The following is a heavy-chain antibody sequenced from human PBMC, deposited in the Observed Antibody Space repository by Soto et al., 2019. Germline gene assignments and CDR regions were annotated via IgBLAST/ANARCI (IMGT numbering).Heavy chain of an antibody. CDR1: GYSFTSYW. V-gene: IGHV5-51*01. Sequence: GESLKISCKGSGYSFTSYWIGWVRQMPGKGLGWMGIIYPGDSDTRYSPSFQGQVTISADKSISTAYLQWSSLKASDTAMYYCARLNWNDGTYYYYGMDVWGQGTTVTVS. CDR3: ARLNWNDGTYYYYGMDV. CDR2: IYPGDSDT. D-gene: IGHD1-1*01. J-gene: IGHJ6*02.